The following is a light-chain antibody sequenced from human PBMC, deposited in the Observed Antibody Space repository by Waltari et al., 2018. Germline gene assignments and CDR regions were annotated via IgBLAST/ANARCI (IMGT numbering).Light chain of an antibody. CDR3: QEYNNWPPGT. J-gene: IGKJ2*01. Sequence: EIVMTQSPATLSVSPGERATLSCRASQSVGTKLAWYQQRPGQAPSLLILSASTRATGVPDRFSGSGSGTEFTLTVSTLQAEDFATYFCQEYNNWPPGTFGRGTKVEI. CDR1: QSVGTK. CDR2: SAS. V-gene: IGKV3-15*01.